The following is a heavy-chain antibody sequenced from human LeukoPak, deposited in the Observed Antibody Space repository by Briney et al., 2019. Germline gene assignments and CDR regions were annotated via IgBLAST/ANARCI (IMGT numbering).Heavy chain of an antibody. J-gene: IGHJ3*02. Sequence: PSETLSLTCAVSGGSISSGGYSWSWIRQPPGKGLEWIGYIYHSGSTYYNPSLKSRVTISVDRSKNQFSLKLSSVTAADTAVYYCARVSMIVTELDAFDIWGQGTMVTVSS. V-gene: IGHV4-30-2*01. CDR1: GGSISSGGYS. CDR2: IYHSGST. CDR3: ARVSMIVTELDAFDI. D-gene: IGHD3-22*01.